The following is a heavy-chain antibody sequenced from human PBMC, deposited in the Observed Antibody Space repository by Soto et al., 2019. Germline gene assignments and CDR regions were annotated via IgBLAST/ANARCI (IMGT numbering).Heavy chain of an antibody. V-gene: IGHV1-69*02. CDR2: IIPILGIA. D-gene: IGHD5-12*01. CDR3: ANGGYSGYDSRYYYYYYMDV. Sequence: GASVTGSCKASGGTFSSYTISWVRQAPGQGLEWMGRIIPILGIANYAQKFQGRVTITADKSTSTAYMELSSLRAEDTAVYYCANGGYSGYDSRYYYYYYMDVWGKGTTVTVSS. J-gene: IGHJ6*03. CDR1: GGTFSSYT.